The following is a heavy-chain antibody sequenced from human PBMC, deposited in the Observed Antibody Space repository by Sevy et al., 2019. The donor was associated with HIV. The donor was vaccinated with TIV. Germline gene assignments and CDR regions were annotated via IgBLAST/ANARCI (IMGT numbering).Heavy chain of an antibody. Sequence: GGSLRLSCAASGFTFSSYSMNWVRQAPGKGLEWVSSISSSSSYIYYADSVKGRFTISRDNAKNSLYLQMNSLRAEDKAVYYCAREGYYDFWSGYPYFDYWGQGTLVTVSS. J-gene: IGHJ4*02. CDR3: AREGYYDFWSGYPYFDY. V-gene: IGHV3-21*01. CDR2: ISSSSSYI. D-gene: IGHD3-3*01. CDR1: GFTFSSYS.